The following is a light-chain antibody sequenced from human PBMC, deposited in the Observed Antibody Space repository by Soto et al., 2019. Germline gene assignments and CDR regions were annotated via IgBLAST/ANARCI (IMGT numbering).Light chain of an antibody. J-gene: IGKJ5*01. V-gene: IGKV3-20*01. CDR3: QRYGSSPPVT. CDR2: GTS. Sequence: EIVLTQSPGTLSLSPGERATLSCRASQSVSSSYLAWYQQKPGQAPRLLIYGTSGRATGIPDRFSGSGSGTDFTLTISRLEPEDFAVYYCQRYGSSPPVTFGQGTRLEIK. CDR1: QSVSSSY.